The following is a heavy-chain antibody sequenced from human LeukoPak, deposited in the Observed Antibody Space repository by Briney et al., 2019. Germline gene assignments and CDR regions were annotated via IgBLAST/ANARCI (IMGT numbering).Heavy chain of an antibody. Sequence: SETLSLTCTVSGGSISRSPYWWGWIRQPPGKGLEWIASIYYSGSTFYHPSLESRVTISADTSKNQFSLKLTSVTAADTAVYYCARRAYGIGFDYWGQGIMVTVSS. CDR3: ARRAYGIGFDY. CDR2: IYYSGST. D-gene: IGHD1-26*01. CDR1: GGSISRSPYW. V-gene: IGHV4-39*01. J-gene: IGHJ4*02.